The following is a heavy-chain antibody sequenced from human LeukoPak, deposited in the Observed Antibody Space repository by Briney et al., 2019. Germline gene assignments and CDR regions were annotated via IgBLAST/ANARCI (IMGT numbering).Heavy chain of an antibody. CDR1: GFTFSSYA. CDR2: ISGSGGST. D-gene: IGHD3-9*01. J-gene: IGHJ4*02. CDR3: AKDPSTLYYDILTGYRDFDY. V-gene: IGHV3-23*01. Sequence: PGGSLRLSCAASGFTFSSYAMSWVRQAPGKGLEWVSAISGSGGSTYYADSVKGRFTISRDNSKNTLYLQMNSLRAEDTAVYYCAKDPSTLYYDILTGYRDFDYWGQGTLVTVSS.